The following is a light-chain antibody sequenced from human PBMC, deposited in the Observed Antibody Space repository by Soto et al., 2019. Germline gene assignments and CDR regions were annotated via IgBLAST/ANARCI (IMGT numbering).Light chain of an antibody. J-gene: IGKJ2*01. V-gene: IGKV3-20*01. CDR1: QSVSSNY. CDR3: QHYGGSPPNT. Sequence: EMVLTQSPGSLSLSPGERATLSCRVSQSVSSNYLAWYQQKAGQAPRLLIYGASSRATGIPDRFSGSRSGTDFTLTISRLEPEDFAVYYCQHYGGSPPNTFGQGTKLEIK. CDR2: GAS.